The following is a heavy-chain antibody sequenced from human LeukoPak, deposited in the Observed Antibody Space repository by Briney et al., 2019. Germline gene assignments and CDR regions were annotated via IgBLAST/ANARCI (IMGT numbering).Heavy chain of an antibody. Sequence: GGSLRLSCAASGFTFSNFWMHWVRHAPGKGLVWVSHMNDDGTNTGYADSMKGRFTISRDNAKNTLYLQMNSLRAEDTAIYYCARGGVPAAKDYWGQGTLVTVSS. CDR1: GFTFSNFW. CDR3: ARGGVPAAKDY. J-gene: IGHJ4*02. V-gene: IGHV3-74*01. CDR2: MNDDGTNT. D-gene: IGHD2-2*01.